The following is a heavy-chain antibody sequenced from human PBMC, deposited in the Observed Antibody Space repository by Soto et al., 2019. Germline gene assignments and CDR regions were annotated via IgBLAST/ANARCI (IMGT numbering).Heavy chain of an antibody. D-gene: IGHD3-22*01. CDR3: ARGVDSSVGYFDF. Sequence: QVQLVQSGPEVRKPGASVKVSCKAAGYTFTNYGINWVRQAPGQGPEWMGWISGYNGNPNFAQKFQGRVTMTTDTSTSTAYMELRSLRSDDTAVYYCARGVDSSVGYFDFWGQGTLVTVSS. J-gene: IGHJ4*02. V-gene: IGHV1-18*01. CDR2: ISGYNGNP. CDR1: GYTFTNYG.